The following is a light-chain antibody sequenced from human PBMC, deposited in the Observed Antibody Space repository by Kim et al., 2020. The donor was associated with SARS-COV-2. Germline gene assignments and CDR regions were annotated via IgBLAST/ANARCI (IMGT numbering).Light chain of an antibody. V-gene: IGKV3-15*01. Sequence: EIVLTQSPATLSVSPGETATLSCRASQSVSTTLAWYQQRPGQAPRLLMYGASTRATGIPARFSGSGSGTEFTLTISSLQSEDFAVYYWQQYDNWPPYTFGQGTKLEI. CDR2: GAS. CDR3: QQYDNWPPYT. CDR1: QSVSTT. J-gene: IGKJ2*01.